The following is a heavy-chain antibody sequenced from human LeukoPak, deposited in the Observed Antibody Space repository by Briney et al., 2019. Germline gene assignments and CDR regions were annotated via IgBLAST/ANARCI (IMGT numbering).Heavy chain of an antibody. V-gene: IGHV1-24*01. Sequence: ASVKVSCTLSGYTLTELSMHWVRQAPGKGLEWMGGFDPEDGETIYAQKFQGRVTMTEDTSTDTAYMELSSLRSEDTAVYYCATDLGYCSGGSCDKDYWGQGTLVTVSS. CDR2: FDPEDGET. CDR3: ATDLGYCSGGSCDKDY. J-gene: IGHJ4*02. D-gene: IGHD2-15*01. CDR1: GYTLTELS.